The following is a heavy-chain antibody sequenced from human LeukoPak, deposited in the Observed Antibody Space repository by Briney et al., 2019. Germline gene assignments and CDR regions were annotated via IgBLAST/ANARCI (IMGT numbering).Heavy chain of an antibody. J-gene: IGHJ4*02. Sequence: PGRSLRLSCAASGFTFSSYDMHWVRQAPGKGLEWVAVISFDGSDRYYADSVKGRFTISRDTSKNTLYLQMNSLRAEDTAVYYCARNFRDGYNNSFDYWGQGTLVTVSS. CDR1: GFTFSSYD. CDR2: ISFDGSDR. V-gene: IGHV3-30*03. D-gene: IGHD5-24*01. CDR3: ARNFRDGYNNSFDY.